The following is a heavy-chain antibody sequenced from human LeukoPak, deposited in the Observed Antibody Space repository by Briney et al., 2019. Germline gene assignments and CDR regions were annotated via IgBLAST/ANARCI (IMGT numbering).Heavy chain of an antibody. V-gene: IGHV3-23*01. Sequence: GGSLRLSCAASGFTFSSDAMSWVRQAPGKGLEWVSAISGSGGSTYYADSVKGRFTISRDNSKNTLYLQMNSLRAEDTAVYYCAKDPTIVGARGEGYWGQGTLVTVSS. J-gene: IGHJ4*02. CDR1: GFTFSSDA. D-gene: IGHD1-26*01. CDR2: ISGSGGST. CDR3: AKDPTIVGARGEGY.